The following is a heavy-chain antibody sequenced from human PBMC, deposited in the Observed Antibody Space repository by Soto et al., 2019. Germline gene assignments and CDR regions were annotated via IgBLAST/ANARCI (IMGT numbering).Heavy chain of an antibody. J-gene: IGHJ4*02. CDR1: GASFSGYY. CDR3: ARGIATIGPFPSFDY. V-gene: IGHV4-34*01. Sequence: SETLSLTCAIYGASFSGYYWTWIRQPPGKGLEWMGEIHHSGSTNYSPSLTSRVTVSADTSKNQFSLKLSSVTAADTAVYYCARGIATIGPFPSFDYWGPGTLVTVSS. CDR2: IHHSGST. D-gene: IGHD1-1*01.